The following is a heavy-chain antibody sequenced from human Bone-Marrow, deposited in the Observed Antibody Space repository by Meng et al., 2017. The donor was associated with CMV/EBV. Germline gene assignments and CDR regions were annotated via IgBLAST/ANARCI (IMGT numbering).Heavy chain of an antibody. CDR2: VNPNSGGT. CDR3: ARAPSCGGDCLDAFDI. D-gene: IGHD2-21*02. V-gene: IGHV1-2*02. J-gene: IGHJ3*02. CDR1: GYTFTGYY. Sequence: QVQLVQSGAEVKKPGASVKVSCKASGYTFTGYYMHWVRQAPGQGLEWMGWVNPNSGGTNYAAKFQGRVTMTRDTSISTAYMDLSSLTSDDTAVYYCARAPSCGGDCLDAFDIWGQGTMVTVSS.